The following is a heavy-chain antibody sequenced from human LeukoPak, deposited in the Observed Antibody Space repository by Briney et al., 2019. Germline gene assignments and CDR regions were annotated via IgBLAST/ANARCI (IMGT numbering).Heavy chain of an antibody. V-gene: IGHV4-4*07. CDR1: GGSISIFY. CDR2: IHTSGSV. J-gene: IGHJ4*02. D-gene: IGHD6-6*01. CDR3: AREGSMTARPFVSIDY. Sequence: SETLSLTCTVSGGSISIFYWSWVRQPAGKGLEWIGRIHTSGSVDYNPSLKSRVTMSVDTSKEQFSLRLTSVTAADTAMYYCAREGSMTARPFVSIDYWGQGTLVTVSS.